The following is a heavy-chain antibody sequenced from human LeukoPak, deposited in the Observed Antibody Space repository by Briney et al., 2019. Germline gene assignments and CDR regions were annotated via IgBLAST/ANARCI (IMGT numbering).Heavy chain of an antibody. J-gene: IGHJ4*02. CDR2: INPNSGGT. CDR3: ARDPVVVAATPFDY. D-gene: IGHD2-15*01. V-gene: IGHV1-2*02. CDR1: GYTFTGYY. Sequence: EASVKVSCKASGYTFTGYYMHWVRQAPGQGLEWMGWINPNSGGTNYAQKFQGRVTMTRDTSISTAYMELRRLRSDDTGVYYCARDPVVVAATPFDYWGQGTLVTVSS.